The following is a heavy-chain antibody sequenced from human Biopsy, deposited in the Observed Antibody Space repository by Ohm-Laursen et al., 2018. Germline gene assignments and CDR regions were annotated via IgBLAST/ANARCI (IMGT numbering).Heavy chain of an antibody. CDR1: GDSINSSY. D-gene: IGHD2-15*01. V-gene: IGHV4-59*08. Sequence: GTLSLTCTVSGDSINSSYWSWIRQAPGKGLEWIGFISNSGNTNYNPSLKSRVIISADTSKNQFSQKLGSVTVADTAVFYCSRRGSGGRSFDYWGQGSLVTVPS. J-gene: IGHJ4*02. CDR3: SRRGSGGRSFDY. CDR2: ISNSGNT.